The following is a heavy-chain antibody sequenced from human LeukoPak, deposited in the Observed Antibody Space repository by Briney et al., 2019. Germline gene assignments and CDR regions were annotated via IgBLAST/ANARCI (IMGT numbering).Heavy chain of an antibody. Sequence: PGGSLRLSCAASGFTFSNYWMSWVRQAPGKGPEWEANIKQDESKTYYVDSVKGRFTISRDNAKNSLFLQMNSLRAEDTAVYYCARDASLYCAGDTCYWAFDHWGQGTLVAVSS. D-gene: IGHD2-21*02. CDR1: GFTFSNYW. CDR3: ARDASLYCAGDTCYWAFDH. V-gene: IGHV3-7*01. J-gene: IGHJ4*02. CDR2: IKQDESKT.